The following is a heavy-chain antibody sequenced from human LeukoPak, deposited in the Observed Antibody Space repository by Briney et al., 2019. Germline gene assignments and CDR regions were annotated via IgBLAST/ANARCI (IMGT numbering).Heavy chain of an antibody. CDR3: VREAATDYYDSSGYYRQTEVFDA. D-gene: IGHD3-22*01. V-gene: IGHV4-61*01. CDR1: GGSVRSDSYY. CDR2: VYYSGST. Sequence: PSETLSLTCTVSGGSVRSDSYYWSWIRQPPGKGLEWIGYVYYSGSTNYNPSLKSRVTISVDTSKNQFSLKLRSVTAADTAVYHCVREAATDYYDSSGYYRQTEVFDAWGQGTMVTVSS. J-gene: IGHJ3*01.